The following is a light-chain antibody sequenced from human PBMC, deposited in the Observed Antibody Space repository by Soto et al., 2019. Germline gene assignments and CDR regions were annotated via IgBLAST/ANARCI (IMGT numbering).Light chain of an antibody. J-gene: IGKJ1*01. Sequence: DIQMTQSPSTLSASVGDRLTITCRASQSISNWLAWYQQKPGKAHKLLIYEASTLETGVPSRFSGSGSETECTLTISSLQSDDLATYYCQQYNSYPWTFGQGTKVEIK. CDR1: QSISNW. V-gene: IGKV1-5*03. CDR2: EAS. CDR3: QQYNSYPWT.